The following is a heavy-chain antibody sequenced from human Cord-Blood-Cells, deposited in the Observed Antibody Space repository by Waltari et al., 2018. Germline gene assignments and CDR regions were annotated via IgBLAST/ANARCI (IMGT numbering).Heavy chain of an antibody. CDR3: ARGYGSGTRYGMDV. CDR1: GGSFSGYY. J-gene: IGHJ6*02. D-gene: IGHD3-10*01. Sequence: QVQLQQWGAGLLKPSETLSLTCAVYGGSFSGYYWSWIRHPPGKGLEWDGEVNHSVGTKHNPPLKRRVTISVATSKNQFSLKLSAVTAADTAVYYCARGYGSGTRYGMDVWGQGTTVTVSS. CDR2: VNHSVGT. V-gene: IGHV4-34*01.